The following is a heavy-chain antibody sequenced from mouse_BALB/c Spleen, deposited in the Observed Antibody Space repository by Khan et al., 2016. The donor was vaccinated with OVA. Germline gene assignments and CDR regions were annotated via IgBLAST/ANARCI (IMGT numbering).Heavy chain of an antibody. Sequence: VQLQQSGAELVKPGASVKLSCTASGFNIKDTYMHWVKQRPEQGLEWIGRIDPANGNTKYDPKFQGKATITADTSSNTAYLQLSSLTSEDTAVYYSARDEITTALDYWGQGTTLTVSS. V-gene: IGHV14-3*02. D-gene: IGHD2-4*01. CDR1: GFNIKDTY. CDR2: IDPANGNT. J-gene: IGHJ2*01. CDR3: ARDEITTALDY.